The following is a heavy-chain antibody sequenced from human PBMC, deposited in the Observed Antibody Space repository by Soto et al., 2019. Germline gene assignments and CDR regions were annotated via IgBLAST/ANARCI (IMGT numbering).Heavy chain of an antibody. J-gene: IGHJ5*02. CDR3: ARSYYDSTGFAVDP. D-gene: IGHD3-22*01. Sequence: QMQLQASGPGLVKPSETLSLTCNVSGASVSHGYWSWIRQPPGKGLEWVGFMYFGGSFNYNPSLTSRVTISVATSMNQLSMKLPSVTGSDTAVYYCARSYYDSTGFAVDPWGQGTLVTVSS. V-gene: IGHV4-59*02. CDR1: GASVSHGY. CDR2: MYFGGSF.